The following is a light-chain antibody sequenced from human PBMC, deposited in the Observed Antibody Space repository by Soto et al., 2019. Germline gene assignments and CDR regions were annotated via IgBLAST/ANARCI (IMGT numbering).Light chain of an antibody. CDR1: SSDVGSYNL. Sequence: QSALTQPACVSGSPGQSITISCTGTSSDVGSYNLVSWYQQHPGKAPKLMIYEGSKRPSGVSNRFSGSKSGNTASLTISGLQAEDEADYYCCSYAGSSTFVFGTGTKVTV. CDR3: CSYAGSSTFV. CDR2: EGS. J-gene: IGLJ1*01. V-gene: IGLV2-23*01.